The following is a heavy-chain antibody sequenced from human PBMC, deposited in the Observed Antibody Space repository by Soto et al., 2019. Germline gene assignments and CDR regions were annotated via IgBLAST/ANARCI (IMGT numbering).Heavy chain of an antibody. V-gene: IGHV4-30-4*01. D-gene: IGHD3-3*01. Sequence: PSETLSLTCSVSGGSVSSGDYYWSWIRQPPGKGLEWIAYISYTGSTYYNPSLKSRLTTSLDGANNQISLYLSSVTDADTAVYYCARIGTTFGIVTNNWFDPWGQGILVTVSS. CDR2: ISYTGST. J-gene: IGHJ5*02. CDR1: GGSVSSGDYY. CDR3: ARIGTTFGIVTNNWFDP.